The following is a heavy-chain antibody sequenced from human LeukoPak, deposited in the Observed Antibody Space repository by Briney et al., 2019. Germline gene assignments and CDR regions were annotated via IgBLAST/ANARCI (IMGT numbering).Heavy chain of an antibody. Sequence: ASVKVSCKVSGYTFTDYYMHWVQQAPGKGLEWMGLVDPEDGETIYAEKFQGRVTMTRDTSTSTVYMELSSLRSEDTAVYHCARRGSGSYYDFDYWGQGTLVTVSS. V-gene: IGHV1-69-2*01. CDR1: GYTFTDYY. J-gene: IGHJ4*02. CDR2: VDPEDGET. D-gene: IGHD3-10*01. CDR3: ARRGSGSYYDFDY.